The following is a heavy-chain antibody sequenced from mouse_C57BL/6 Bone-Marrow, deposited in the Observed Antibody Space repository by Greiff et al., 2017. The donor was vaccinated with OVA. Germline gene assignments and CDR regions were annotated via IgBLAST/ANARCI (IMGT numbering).Heavy chain of an antibody. V-gene: IGHV1-81*01. CDR1: GYTFTSYG. CDR3: ASYYYGSSSNWDVL. CDR2: IYPRSGNN. Sequence: VQLQESGAELARPGASVQLSCKASGYTFTSYGISWVKQRPGQGLEWIGEIYPRSGNNYYNEKFKGKATLTADKSSSTAYMELRSLTSEDSAVYFCASYYYGSSSNWDVLWGQGTTLTVSS. D-gene: IGHD1-1*01. J-gene: IGHJ2*01.